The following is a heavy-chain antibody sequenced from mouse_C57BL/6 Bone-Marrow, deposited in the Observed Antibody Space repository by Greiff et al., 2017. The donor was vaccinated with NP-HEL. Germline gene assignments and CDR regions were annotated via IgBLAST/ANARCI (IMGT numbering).Heavy chain of an antibody. CDR3: ARSRGNYVGYFDY. CDR1: GYTFTSYW. V-gene: IGHV1-64*01. Sequence: QVQLKQPGAELVKPGASVKLSCKASGYTFTSYWMHWVKQRPGQGLEWIGMIHPNSGSTNYNEKFKSKATLTVDKSSSTAYMQLSSLTSEDSAVYYCARSRGNYVGYFDYWGQGTTLTVSS. CDR2: IHPNSGST. D-gene: IGHD2-1*01. J-gene: IGHJ2*01.